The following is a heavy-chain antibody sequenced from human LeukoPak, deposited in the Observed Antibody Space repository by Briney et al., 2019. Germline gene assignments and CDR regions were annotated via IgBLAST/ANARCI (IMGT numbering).Heavy chain of an antibody. CDR3: ARDNYASWFGEDAWFDP. Sequence: ASVKVSCKASGYTFTSYGISWVRQAPGQGLEWMGWINPNSGGTNYAQKFQGRVTMTRDTSISTAYMELSRLRSDDTAVYYCARDNYASWFGEDAWFDPWGQGTLVTVSS. CDR2: INPNSGGT. D-gene: IGHD3-10*01. CDR1: GYTFTSYG. J-gene: IGHJ5*02. V-gene: IGHV1-2*02.